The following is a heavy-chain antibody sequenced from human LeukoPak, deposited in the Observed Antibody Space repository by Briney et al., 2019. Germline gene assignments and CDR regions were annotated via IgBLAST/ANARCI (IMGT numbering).Heavy chain of an antibody. CDR1: GGSFSGYY. J-gene: IGHJ4*02. Sequence: SETLSLTCAVYGGSFSGYYWSWIRQPPGKGLEWIGEINHSGSTNYNPSLKSRVTISVDTSKNQFSLKLSSVTAADTAVYYCARGSRWRDYWGQGTLVTVSS. D-gene: IGHD5-24*01. CDR2: INHSGST. V-gene: IGHV4-34*01. CDR3: ARGSRWRDY.